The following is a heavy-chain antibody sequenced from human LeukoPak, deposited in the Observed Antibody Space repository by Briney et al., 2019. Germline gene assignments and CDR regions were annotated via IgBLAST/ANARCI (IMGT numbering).Heavy chain of an antibody. Sequence: GGSLRLSCAASGFTFSSYGMSWVRQAPGKGLEWVSAISGSGGSTYYADSVKGRFTISRDNSKNTLYLQMNSLRAEDTAVYYCAKDGGWFGELPLCYWGQGTLVTVSS. CDR1: GFTFSSYG. V-gene: IGHV3-23*01. D-gene: IGHD3-10*01. J-gene: IGHJ4*02. CDR3: AKDGGWFGELPLCY. CDR2: ISGSGGST.